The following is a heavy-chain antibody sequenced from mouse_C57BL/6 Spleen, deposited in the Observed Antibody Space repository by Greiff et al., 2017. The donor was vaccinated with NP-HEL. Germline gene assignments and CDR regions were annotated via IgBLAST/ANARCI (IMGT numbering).Heavy chain of an antibody. V-gene: IGHV1-52*01. D-gene: IGHD1-1*01. Sequence: QVHLQQPGAELVRPGSSVKLSCKASGYTFTSYWMHWVKQRPIQGLEWIGNIDPSDSETHYNQKFKDKATLTVDKSSSTAYMQLSSLTSEDSAVYYCARSYYYGSSYLYFDYWGQGTTLTVSS. CDR1: GYTFTSYW. CDR3: ARSYYYGSSYLYFDY. J-gene: IGHJ2*01. CDR2: IDPSDSET.